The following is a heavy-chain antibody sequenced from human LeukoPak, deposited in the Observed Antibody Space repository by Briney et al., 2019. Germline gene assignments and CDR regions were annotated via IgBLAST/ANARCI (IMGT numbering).Heavy chain of an antibody. D-gene: IGHD6-6*01. Sequence: PSETLSLTSVVDGGYFSGFYWTWIRQAPGKGLEWIGEISYSGSTKYNPSLKSRVTIEVDTPKKQISLNLSSLTAADTAVYYCARAGAYSSSSPAGLWGQGTLVTVSS. J-gene: IGHJ4*02. CDR1: GGYFSGFY. V-gene: IGHV4-34*01. CDR3: ARAGAYSSSSPAGL. CDR2: ISYSGST.